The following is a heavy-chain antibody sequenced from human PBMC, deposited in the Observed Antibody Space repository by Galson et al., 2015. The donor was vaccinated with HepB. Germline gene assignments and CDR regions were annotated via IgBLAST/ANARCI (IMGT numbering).Heavy chain of an antibody. CDR3: AKRISITFFGPGKNYMDV. Sequence: SLRLSCAASGFTFSSHAMSWVRQAPGKGLEWVSGISGSGDTTYYAGSVEGRFTISRDNSKNTLYMQINSLTAEDTAVYYCAKRISITFFGPGKNYMDVWGKGTTSPSP. V-gene: IGHV3-23*01. D-gene: IGHD3-3*01. CDR1: GFTFSSHA. CDR2: ISGSGDTT. J-gene: IGHJ6*03.